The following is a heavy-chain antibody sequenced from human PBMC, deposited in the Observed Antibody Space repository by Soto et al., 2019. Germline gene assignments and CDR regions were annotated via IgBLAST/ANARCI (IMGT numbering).Heavy chain of an antibody. CDR1: GFTFSSYW. J-gene: IGHJ6*03. Sequence: PGGSLRLSCAASGFTFSSYWMSWVRQAPGKGLEWVANIKQDGSEKYYVDSVKGRFTISRDNAKNSLYLQMNSLRAEDTAVYYCARVNIVVVPAAIYYYYYMDVWGKGTTVTVSS. CDR2: IKQDGSEK. CDR3: ARVNIVVVPAAIYYYYYMDV. V-gene: IGHV3-7*01. D-gene: IGHD2-2*01.